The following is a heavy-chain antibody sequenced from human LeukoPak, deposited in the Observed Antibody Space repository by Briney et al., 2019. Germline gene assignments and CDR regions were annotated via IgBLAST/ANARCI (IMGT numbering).Heavy chain of an antibody. Sequence: SGGSLRLSCAASGFTFSTYWMHWVRQAPGKGLVWVSRIDRDASSTTSADFVKGRFIISRDIAKNTLYLQMNSLRAEDTALYYCARGKNGDSLFDYWGQGALVTVSS. CDR2: IDRDASST. V-gene: IGHV3-74*01. CDR3: ARGKNGDSLFDY. J-gene: IGHJ4*02. CDR1: GFTFSTYW. D-gene: IGHD4-17*01.